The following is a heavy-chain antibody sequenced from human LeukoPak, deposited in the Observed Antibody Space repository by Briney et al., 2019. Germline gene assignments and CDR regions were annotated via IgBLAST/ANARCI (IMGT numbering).Heavy chain of an antibody. D-gene: IGHD1-26*01. CDR3: ARVRYRRSYLPAFDI. CDR2: IYTSGST. J-gene: IGHJ3*02. V-gene: IGHV4-4*07. CDR1: GGSISSYY. Sequence: PSETLSLTCTVSGGSISSYYWSWIRQPAGKGLEWIGRIYTSGSTNYNPSLKSRVTISVDTSKNQFSPTLRSVTSADTAVYYCARVRYRRSYLPAFDIWGQSTMVTVSS.